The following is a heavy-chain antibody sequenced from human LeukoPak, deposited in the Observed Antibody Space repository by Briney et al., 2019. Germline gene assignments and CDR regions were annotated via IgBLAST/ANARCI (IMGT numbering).Heavy chain of an antibody. V-gene: IGHV3-9*01. CDR1: GFTFSSYA. J-gene: IGHJ4*02. D-gene: IGHD3-10*01. CDR2: ISWNSGSI. CDR3: AKGNSYYYGSGSDY. Sequence: PGGSLRLSCAASGFTFSSYAMSWVRQAPGKGLEWVSGISWNSGSIGYADSVKGRFTISRDNAKNSLYLQMNSLRAEDTALYYCAKGNSYYYGSGSDYWGQGTLVTVSS.